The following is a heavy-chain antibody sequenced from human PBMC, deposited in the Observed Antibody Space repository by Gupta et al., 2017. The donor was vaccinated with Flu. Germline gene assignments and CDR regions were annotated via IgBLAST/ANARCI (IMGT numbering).Heavy chain of an antibody. CDR3: AREVLYGGSNVNTFDY. Sequence: QPPGKGLEWVGEIFHGGRTNYHPSLKSRVTISVDMSKNLFSLNLRSVTAAYTAVYYCAREVLYGGSNVNTFDYWGQGTLVTVSS. V-gene: IGHV4-34*12. CDR2: IFHGGRT. D-gene: IGHD1-26*01. J-gene: IGHJ4*02.